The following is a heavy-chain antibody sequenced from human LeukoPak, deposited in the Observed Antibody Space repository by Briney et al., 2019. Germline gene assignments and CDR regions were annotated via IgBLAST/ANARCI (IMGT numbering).Heavy chain of an antibody. V-gene: IGHV3-21*01. CDR1: GFNFSSYS. CDR2: ISSSSSYI. Sequence: GGSLRLSCAGSGFNFSSYSMSWVRQAPGKGLEWVSSISSSSSYIYYADSVKGRFTISRDNAKNSLYLQMNSLRAEDTAVYYCARAPLRGIVVVVAATSSPPDYWGQGTLVTVSS. CDR3: ARAPLRGIVVVVAATSSPPDY. J-gene: IGHJ4*02. D-gene: IGHD2-15*01.